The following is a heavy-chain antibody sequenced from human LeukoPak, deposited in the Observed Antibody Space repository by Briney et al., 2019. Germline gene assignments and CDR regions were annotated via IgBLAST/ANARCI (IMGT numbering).Heavy chain of an antibody. CDR2: ISAYNGNT. V-gene: IGHV1-18*01. Sequence: ASVKVSCKASGYTFTSYGISWVRQAPGQGLEWMGWISAYNGNTNYAQKLQGRVTMTTDTSTSTAYMELRSLRSDDTAVYYRARGNYYDSSGYYYYYYYMDVWGKGTTVTVSS. J-gene: IGHJ6*03. CDR3: ARGNYYDSSGYYYYYYYMDV. CDR1: GYTFTSYG. D-gene: IGHD3-22*01.